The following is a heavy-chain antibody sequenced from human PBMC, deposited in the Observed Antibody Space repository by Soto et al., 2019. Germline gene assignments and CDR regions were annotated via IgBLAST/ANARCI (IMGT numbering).Heavy chain of an antibody. Sequence: VGSLRLSCAASGFTFSSYSMNWVRQAPGKGLEWVSSISSSSSYIYYADSVKGRFTISRDNAKNSLYLQMNSLRAEDTAVYYCAREDSGYCSSTSCPPYWGQGTLVTVSS. CDR2: ISSSSSYI. CDR3: AREDSGYCSSTSCPPY. CDR1: GFTFSSYS. D-gene: IGHD2-2*03. V-gene: IGHV3-21*01. J-gene: IGHJ4*02.